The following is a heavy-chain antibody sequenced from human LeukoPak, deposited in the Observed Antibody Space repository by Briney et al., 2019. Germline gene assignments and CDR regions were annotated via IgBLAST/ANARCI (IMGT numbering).Heavy chain of an antibody. D-gene: IGHD1-7*01. CDR1: GFTFSSYG. V-gene: IGHV3-30*18. Sequence: GGSLRLSCAASGFTFSSYGMHWVRQAPGKGLEWVAVISYDGSNKYYADSVKGRFTISRDNSKNTLYLQMNSLRAEDTAVYYCAKPDITGTPYYFDYWGQGTLVIVSS. CDR3: AKPDITGTPYYFDY. J-gene: IGHJ4*02. CDR2: ISYDGSNK.